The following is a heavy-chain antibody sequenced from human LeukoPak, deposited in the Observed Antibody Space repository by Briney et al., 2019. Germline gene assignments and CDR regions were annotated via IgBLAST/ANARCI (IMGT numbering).Heavy chain of an antibody. CDR3: ARDIGIYPHVAFDI. J-gene: IGHJ3*02. V-gene: IGHV4-39*07. CDR2: IYYSGST. D-gene: IGHD1-26*01. Sequence: PSETLSLTCTVSGGSIRSSDYYWGWIRQPPGKGLEWVGNIYYSGSTYYNPSLESRVTISVDTSVTQFSLRLTSVTAADTAVYFCARDIGIYPHVAFDIWGQGTLVTVSS. CDR1: GGSIRSSDYY.